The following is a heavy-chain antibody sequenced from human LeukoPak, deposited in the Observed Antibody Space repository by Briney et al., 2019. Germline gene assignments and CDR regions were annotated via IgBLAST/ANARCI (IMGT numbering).Heavy chain of an antibody. Sequence: GGSLRLSCAASGFTFSTYWMYWVRQTPGQGLVWVSRINGDGTTTNYADSVRGRFTISRDNAKTTLFLQMNSLRAEDTAVYFCARAYQQWLPRSALDKWGQGTVVTVSS. D-gene: IGHD6-19*01. CDR3: ARAYQQWLPRSALDK. CDR2: INGDGTTT. CDR1: GFTFSTYW. J-gene: IGHJ3*02. V-gene: IGHV3-74*01.